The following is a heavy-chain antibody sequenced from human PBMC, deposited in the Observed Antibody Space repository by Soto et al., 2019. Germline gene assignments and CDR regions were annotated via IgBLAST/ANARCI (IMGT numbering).Heavy chain of an antibody. CDR2: TYYRSKWYE. J-gene: IGHJ4*02. V-gene: IGHV6-1*01. D-gene: IGHD3-10*01. Sequence: SQTLSLTCAISGDSVSSVSAAWNWIRQSPSRGLEWLGRTYYRSKWYEEYAVSVRSRITVNPDTSKNQSSLHLNSVTPEDTAVYYCSRGLRGGLDFWGQGTLVTVSS. CDR1: GDSVSSVSAA. CDR3: SRGLRGGLDF.